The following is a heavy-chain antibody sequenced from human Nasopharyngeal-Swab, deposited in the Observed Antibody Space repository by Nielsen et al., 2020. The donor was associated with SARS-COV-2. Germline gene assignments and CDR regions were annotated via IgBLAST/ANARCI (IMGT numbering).Heavy chain of an antibody. Sequence: GGSLRLSCAASGFTFSSYSMNWVRQAPGKGLEWVSSISSSSSYIYYADSVKGRFTISRDNAKNSLYLQMNSLRAEDTAVYNCAREGRDGFDYWGQGTLVTVSS. J-gene: IGHJ4*02. D-gene: IGHD5-24*01. CDR1: GFTFSSYS. CDR2: ISSSSSYI. V-gene: IGHV3-21*01. CDR3: AREGRDGFDY.